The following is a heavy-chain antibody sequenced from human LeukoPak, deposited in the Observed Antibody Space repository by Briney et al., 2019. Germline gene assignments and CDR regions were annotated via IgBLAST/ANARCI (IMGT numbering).Heavy chain of an antibody. CDR3: AINEADYDSSGYLDY. J-gene: IGHJ4*02. D-gene: IGHD3-22*01. CDR1: GFTFSSYA. V-gene: IGHV3-30-3*01. CDR2: ISYDGSNK. Sequence: GGSLRLSCAASGFTFSSYAMHWVRQAPGKGLEWVAVISYDGSNKYYADSVKGRFTISRDNSKNTLYLQMNSLRAEDTAVYYCAINEADYDSSGYLDYWGQGTLVTVSS.